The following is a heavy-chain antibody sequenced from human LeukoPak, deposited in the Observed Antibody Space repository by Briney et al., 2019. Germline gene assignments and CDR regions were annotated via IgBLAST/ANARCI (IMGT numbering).Heavy chain of an antibody. CDR1: GYSLTSYW. J-gene: IGHJ4*02. CDR2: IYPGDSDT. CDR3: ARYPLRGVTFYYFDY. V-gene: IGHV5-51*01. D-gene: IGHD3-10*01. Sequence: GESLKISCKGSGYSLTSYWIGWVRQMPGKGLEWMGIIYPGDSDTRYSPSFQGQVTISADKSISTAYLQWSSLKASDTAMYYCARYPLRGVTFYYFDYWGQGTLVTVSS.